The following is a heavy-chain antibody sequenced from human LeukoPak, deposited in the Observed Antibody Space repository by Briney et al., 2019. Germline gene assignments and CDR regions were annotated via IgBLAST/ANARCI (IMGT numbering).Heavy chain of an antibody. D-gene: IGHD5-24*01. CDR1: GFTVSSNY. CDR2: IKQDGSEK. J-gene: IGHJ1*01. CDR3: ARAGERRWLQFQRYFQH. Sequence: GGSLRLSCAASGFTVSSNYMSWVRQAPGKGLEWVANIKQDGSEKYYVDSVKGRFTISRDNAKNSLYLQMNSLRAEDTAVYYCARAGERRWLQFQRYFQHWGQGTLVTVSS. V-gene: IGHV3-7*01.